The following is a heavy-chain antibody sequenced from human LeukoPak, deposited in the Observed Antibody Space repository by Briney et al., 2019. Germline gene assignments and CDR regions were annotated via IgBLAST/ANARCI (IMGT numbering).Heavy chain of an antibody. CDR2: MNPNSGNT. Sequence: ASVKVSCKASGYTFTSYDINWVRQATGQGLEWMGWMNPNSGNTGYAQKFQGRVTMTRNTSIPTAYMELSSLRSEDTAVYYCARGAYYGSGSYYSAFDIWGQGTMVTVSS. CDR1: GYTFTSYD. J-gene: IGHJ3*02. V-gene: IGHV1-8*01. CDR3: ARGAYYGSGSYYSAFDI. D-gene: IGHD3-10*01.